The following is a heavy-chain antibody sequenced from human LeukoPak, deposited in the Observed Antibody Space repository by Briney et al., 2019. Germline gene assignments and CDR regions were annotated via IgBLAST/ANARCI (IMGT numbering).Heavy chain of an antibody. Sequence: PSETLSLTPTVPGDSIRSDYWSWIPQPPGKGLERIGYIYRFGNTNYNPSLMRRVTISLDTSKKQLSLNLTSVTAADTAVYYGAGGVQRYFRDWGQGTLVTVSS. CDR2: IYRFGNT. J-gene: IGHJ1*01. CDR3: AGGVQRYFRD. D-gene: IGHD6-25*01. CDR1: GDSIRSDY. V-gene: IGHV4-4*08.